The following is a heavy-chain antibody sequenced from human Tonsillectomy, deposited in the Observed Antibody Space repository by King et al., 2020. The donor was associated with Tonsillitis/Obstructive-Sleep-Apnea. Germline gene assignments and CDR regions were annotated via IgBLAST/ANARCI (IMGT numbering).Heavy chain of an antibody. Sequence: VQLVESGGGLVQPGGSLRLSCAASGFTFSTYAMSWVRQAPEKGLEWVSAISGSGGNTYYADSVKGRFTISRDNSKNAVYLQMNSLRAEDTAVYYCAKHSYYYDSRVIVGWFDPWGQGTLVTVSS. CDR1: GFTFSTYA. CDR3: AKHSYYYDSRVIVGWFDP. V-gene: IGHV3-23*04. CDR2: ISGSGGNT. J-gene: IGHJ5*02. D-gene: IGHD3-22*01.